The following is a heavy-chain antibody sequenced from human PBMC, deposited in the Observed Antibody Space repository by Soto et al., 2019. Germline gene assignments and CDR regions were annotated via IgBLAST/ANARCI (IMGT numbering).Heavy chain of an antibody. CDR2: IYSGGST. V-gene: IGHV3-66*01. CDR1: GFSVNNNY. Sequence: EVQLVQSGGGVVQPGGSLRLSCAASGFSVNNNYMSWVRQAPGKGLEWVSVIYSGGSTYYADFVKGRFTISRDNSKNTLYLQMNSLRAEDTAVYYCARDSTAYYYVDVWGKGTTVTVSS. J-gene: IGHJ6*03. CDR3: ARDSTAYYYVDV. D-gene: IGHD2-2*01.